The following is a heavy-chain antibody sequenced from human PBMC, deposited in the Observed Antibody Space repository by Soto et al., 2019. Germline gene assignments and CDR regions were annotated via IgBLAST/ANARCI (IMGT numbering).Heavy chain of an antibody. V-gene: IGHV1-69*13. CDR1: GGTFSSYA. CDR3: ATHYYDSSGYFDWFDP. J-gene: IGHJ5*02. Sequence: GASVKVSCKASGGTFSSYAISWVRQAPGQGLEWMGGIIPIFGTANYAQKFQGRVTITADESTSTAYMELSSLRSEDTAVYYCATHYYDSSGYFDWFDPWGQGTLVTVSS. CDR2: IIPIFGTA. D-gene: IGHD3-22*01.